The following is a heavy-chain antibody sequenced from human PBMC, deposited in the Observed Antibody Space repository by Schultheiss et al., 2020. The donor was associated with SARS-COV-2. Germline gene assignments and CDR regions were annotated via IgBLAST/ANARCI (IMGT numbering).Heavy chain of an antibody. Sequence: GESLKISCAASGFTFSNAWMSWVRQAPGKGLEWVSYISSSSSTIYYADSVKGRFTISRDNAKNSLYLQMNSLRAEDTAVYYCTRGAPMVTREFDPWGQGTLVTVSS. V-gene: IGHV3-48*04. CDR3: TRGAPMVTREFDP. CDR2: ISSSSSTI. CDR1: GFTFSNAW. J-gene: IGHJ5*02. D-gene: IGHD4-17*01.